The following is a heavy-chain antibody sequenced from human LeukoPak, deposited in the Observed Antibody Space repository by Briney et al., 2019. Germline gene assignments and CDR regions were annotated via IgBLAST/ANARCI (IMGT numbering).Heavy chain of an antibody. CDR3: AISTTGYSSS. D-gene: IGHD6-13*01. CDR1: GGSISSNSYY. CDR2: FYYSGST. J-gene: IGHJ4*02. Sequence: PETLSLTCSVSGGSISSNSYYWGWIRQPPGKGLEWIGSFYYSGSTYYNPSLKSRVTISLDMSKSQFSLKLSSVTAADTAVYYCAISTTGYSSSWGQGTLVTVSS. V-gene: IGHV4-39*07.